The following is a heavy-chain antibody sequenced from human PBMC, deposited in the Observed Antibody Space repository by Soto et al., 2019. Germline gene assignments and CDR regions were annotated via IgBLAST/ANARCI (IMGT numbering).Heavy chain of an antibody. V-gene: IGHV3-33*01. J-gene: IGHJ4*02. CDR1: GFTFSSYG. D-gene: IGHD6-25*01. CDR2: IWYDGSNK. Sequence: GGSLRLSCAASGFTFSSYGMHWVRQAPGKGLEWVAVIWYDGSNKYYADSVKGRFTISRDNSKNTLYLQMNSLRAEDTAVYYCARDSAILSYYFDYWGQGTLVTVSS. CDR3: ARDSAILSYYFDY.